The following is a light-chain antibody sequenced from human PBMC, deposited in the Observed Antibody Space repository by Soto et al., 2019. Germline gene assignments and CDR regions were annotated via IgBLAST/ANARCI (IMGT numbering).Light chain of an antibody. Sequence: QSFLTQPASVSGSPGQSVTISCTGPRSDIGDSNFISWYQHSPGKAPRLLIYEVNNRPSGVSKRFSGSKAGNTASLTISGLLDDDEADYFCASFRSGTILVFGSGTRSPS. V-gene: IGLV2-14*01. CDR2: EVN. CDR1: RSDIGDSNF. CDR3: ASFRSGTILV. J-gene: IGLJ1*01.